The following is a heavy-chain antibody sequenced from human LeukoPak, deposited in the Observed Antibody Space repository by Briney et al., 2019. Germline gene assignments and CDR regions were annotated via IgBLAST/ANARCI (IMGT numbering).Heavy chain of an antibody. V-gene: IGHV3-23*01. D-gene: IGHD3-22*01. CDR2: ISGSGGST. CDR1: GFTFDDYG. J-gene: IGHJ4*02. Sequence: GGSLRLSCAASGFTFDDYGMSWVRHAPGKGLEWVSAISGSGGSTYYADSVKGRFTISRDNSKNTLYLQMNSLRAEDTAVYYCAKSSIVVALLDSWGQGTLVTVSS. CDR3: AKSSIVVALLDS.